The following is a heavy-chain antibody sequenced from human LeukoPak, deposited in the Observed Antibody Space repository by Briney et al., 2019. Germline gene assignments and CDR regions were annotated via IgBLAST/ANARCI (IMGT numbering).Heavy chain of an antibody. Sequence: ASVKVSCKASGYTFTSYDIYWVRQAAGQGLEWMGWMNPNSGNTGYTQKFQGRVTMTRSTSISTAYMELSSLRSEDTALYYCARGHEWAPNSSPGYWGQGTLVTVSS. CDR1: GYTFTSYD. D-gene: IGHD6-19*01. J-gene: IGHJ4*02. CDR2: MNPNSGNT. V-gene: IGHV1-8*01. CDR3: ARGHEWAPNSSPGY.